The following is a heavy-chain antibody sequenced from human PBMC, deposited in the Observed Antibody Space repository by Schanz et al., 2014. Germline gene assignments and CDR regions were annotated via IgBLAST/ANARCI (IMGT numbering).Heavy chain of an antibody. CDR2: ISGSSRTI. CDR1: TSIFNHAW. V-gene: IGHV3-48*01. Sequence: EVQLVESGGGVVQPGRSLRLSCAASTSIFNHAWMSWVRQAPGKGLEWVSYISGSSRTIYYADSMKGRFTISRDNSKNTVYLQMNSLRAEDTAIYYCAKDAPYPFDLWGRGTLITVSS. J-gene: IGHJ2*01. CDR3: AKDAPYPFDL.